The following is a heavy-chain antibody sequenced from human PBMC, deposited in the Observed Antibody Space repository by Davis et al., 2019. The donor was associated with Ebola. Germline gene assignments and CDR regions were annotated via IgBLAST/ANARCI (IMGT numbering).Heavy chain of an antibody. J-gene: IGHJ3*02. CDR2: IIPIFGTA. CDR3: AREIGYCSGGSCSYDAFDI. CDR1: GDTFSSYP. V-gene: IGHV1-69*13. D-gene: IGHD2-15*01. Sequence: SVKVSCKASGDTFSSYPISWVRQAPGQGLEWMGGIIPIFGTANYAQKFQGRVTITADESTSTAYMELGSLRSEDTAVYYCAREIGYCSGGSCSYDAFDIWGQGTMVTVSS.